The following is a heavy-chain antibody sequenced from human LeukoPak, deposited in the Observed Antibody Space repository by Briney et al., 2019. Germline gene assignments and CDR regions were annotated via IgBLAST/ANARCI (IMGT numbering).Heavy chain of an antibody. CDR2: INHSGYT. V-gene: IGHV4-34*01. D-gene: IGHD4-17*01. CDR3: TRMTTGHDY. Sequence: SETLSLTCAVSGVSFDDYYWSWVRQTPGKGLEWIGEINHSGYTNDSPSLKSRVTLSIDTSRKQFSLNLRSVTVADTGIYYCTRMTTGHDYWGQGTLVTVSS. CDR1: GVSFDDYY. J-gene: IGHJ4*02.